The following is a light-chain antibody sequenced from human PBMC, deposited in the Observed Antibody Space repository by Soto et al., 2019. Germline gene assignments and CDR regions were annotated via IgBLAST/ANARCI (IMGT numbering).Light chain of an antibody. CDR1: QSVSSSY. CDR2: GAS. CDR3: QQYNNWPLT. Sequence: EIVLTQSPGTLSLSPGERATLSCRASQSVSSSYLAWYLQKPGQAPRLLIYGASSRATGVPDRFSGSGSGTDFTLTISRLEPEDFAVYYCQQYNNWPLTFGQGTKVDIK. V-gene: IGKV3-20*01. J-gene: IGKJ1*01.